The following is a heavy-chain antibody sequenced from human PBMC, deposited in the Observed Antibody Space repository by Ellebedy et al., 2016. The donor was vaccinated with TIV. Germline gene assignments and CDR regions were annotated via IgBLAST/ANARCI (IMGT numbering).Heavy chain of an antibody. CDR3: AKGPTTRYYYMDV. CDR2: ISYDGTNK. V-gene: IGHV3-30*09. J-gene: IGHJ6*03. D-gene: IGHD1-26*01. CDR1: GFTFSNYA. Sequence: GESLKISCAASGFTFSNYALHWVRQAPGKGLEWVALISYDGTNKYYADSVKGRFAISRDNSKSTLYLQMNSLRAEDTAVYYCAKGPTTRYYYMDVWGKGTTVTVSS.